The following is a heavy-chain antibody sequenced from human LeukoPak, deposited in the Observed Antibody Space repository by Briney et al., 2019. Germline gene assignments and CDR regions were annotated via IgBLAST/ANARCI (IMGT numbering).Heavy chain of an antibody. Sequence: PGGSLRLSCAASGFTVSSNYMSWVRQAPGKGLEWVSVVYSGGSTYYADSVKGRFTISRDNSKNTLYPQMNSLRAEDTAVYYCARVVPAAISSDYYYYMDVWGKGTTVTVSS. CDR1: GFTVSSNY. D-gene: IGHD2-2*02. CDR3: ARVVPAAISSDYYYYMDV. CDR2: VYSGGST. V-gene: IGHV3-53*01. J-gene: IGHJ6*03.